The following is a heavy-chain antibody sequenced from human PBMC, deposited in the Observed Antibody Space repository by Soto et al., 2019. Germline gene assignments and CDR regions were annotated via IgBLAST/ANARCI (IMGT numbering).Heavy chain of an antibody. Sequence: QVQLQESGPGLVKPSQTLSLTCTVSGGSISSGGYYWSWIRQHPGKGLEWIGYIYYSGSTYYNPSLKRRVTISVDTSKNRFSLKLSSVTAADTAVYYCASSGYCTNGVCYPYYYYYYMDVWGKGTTVTVSS. CDR1: GGSISSGGYY. J-gene: IGHJ6*03. CDR2: IYYSGST. CDR3: ASSGYCTNGVCYPYYYYYYMDV. D-gene: IGHD2-8*01. V-gene: IGHV4-31*03.